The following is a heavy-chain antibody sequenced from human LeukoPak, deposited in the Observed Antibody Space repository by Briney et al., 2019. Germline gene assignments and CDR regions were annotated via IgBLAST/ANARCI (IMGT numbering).Heavy chain of an antibody. CDR3: ARGDDSGYYDYFDY. CDR1: GFTVDSNY. D-gene: IGHD3-22*01. V-gene: IGHV3-53*01. CDR2: IYTGGNT. J-gene: IGHJ4*02. Sequence: GGSLRLSCAASGFTVDSNYLSWVRQAPGKGLEWVSTIYTGGNTYYAASVKGRFTISRDFSKNTVFLHMNSLRAEDTAMHYCARGDDSGYYDYFDYWGQGALVTVSS.